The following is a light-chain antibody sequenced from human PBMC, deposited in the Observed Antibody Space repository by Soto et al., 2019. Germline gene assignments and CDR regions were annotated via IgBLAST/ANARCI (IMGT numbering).Light chain of an antibody. CDR2: GAS. CDR1: QSVSSNY. V-gene: IGKV3-20*01. CDR3: HQYVNSPYT. J-gene: IGKJ2*01. Sequence: EIVLTQSPGTLSLSLGERATLSCRASQSVSSNYLAWYQQKPGQAPRLLIYGASTRATDFPDRFSGSGSGTDFTLPISRLDPEDFAVYYCHQYVNSPYTFGQGTKLEIK.